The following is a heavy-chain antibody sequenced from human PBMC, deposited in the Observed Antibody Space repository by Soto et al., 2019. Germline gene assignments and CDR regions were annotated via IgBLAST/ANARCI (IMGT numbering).Heavy chain of an antibody. D-gene: IGHD4-17*01. CDR1: GFTFSSYW. CDR2: IKQDGSEK. J-gene: IGHJ6*02. CDR3: AREATVVTPLSYYYYGMDV. Sequence: PGGSLRLSCAASGFTFSSYWMSWVRQAPGKGLEWAANIKQDGSEKYYVDSVKGRFTISRDNAKNSLYLQMNSLRAEDTAVYYCAREATVVTPLSYYYYGMDVWGQGTTVTVSS. V-gene: IGHV3-7*03.